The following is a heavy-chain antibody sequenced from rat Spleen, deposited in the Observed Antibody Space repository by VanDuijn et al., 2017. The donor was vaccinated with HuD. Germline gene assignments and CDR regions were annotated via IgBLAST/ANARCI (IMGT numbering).Heavy chain of an antibody. V-gene: IGHV5-29*01. CDR2: ISYGDSSGHSST. D-gene: IGHD1-4*01. J-gene: IGHJ2*01. CDR3: ARRHYGYTDYFDY. Sequence: EVQLVESGGGLVQPGRSLKLSCAASGFTFNNYGMAWVRQVPTKGLEWVATISYGDSSGHSSTYYRDSVKGRFTISRDNAKSTLSLQMDSLRSDDTATYYCARRHYGYTDYFDYWGQGVMVTVSS. CDR1: GFTFNNYG.